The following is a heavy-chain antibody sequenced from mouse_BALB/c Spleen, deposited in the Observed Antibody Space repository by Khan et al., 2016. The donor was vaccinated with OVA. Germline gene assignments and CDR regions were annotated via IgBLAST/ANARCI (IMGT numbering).Heavy chain of an antibody. Sequence: VQLQQSGAELAKPGASVKMSCKASGYTFTSYWMHWVKQRPGQGLEWIGYINPSTDYTDYNQKFKDKSTLTVEKSSSTAYMQLTSLTSEDSAVYYCVNHGSSSAWFTYWGQGTLVTVSA. CDR1: GYTFTSYW. CDR2: INPSTDYT. V-gene: IGHV1-7*01. D-gene: IGHD1-1*01. J-gene: IGHJ3*01. CDR3: VNHGSSSAWFTY.